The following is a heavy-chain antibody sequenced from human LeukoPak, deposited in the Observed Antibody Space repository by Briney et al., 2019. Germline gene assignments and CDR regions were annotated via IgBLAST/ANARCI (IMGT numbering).Heavy chain of an antibody. CDR3: AKHTTGRVVVVAATPYFDY. CDR2: ISYDGSNK. Sequence: GRSLRLSCAASGFTFSSYGMHWVRQAPGKGLEWVAVISYDGSNKYYADSVKGRFTISRDNSKNTLYLQMNSLRAEDTAVYYCAKHTTGRVVVVAATPYFDYWGQGTLVTVSS. D-gene: IGHD2-15*01. V-gene: IGHV3-30*18. CDR1: GFTFSSYG. J-gene: IGHJ4*02.